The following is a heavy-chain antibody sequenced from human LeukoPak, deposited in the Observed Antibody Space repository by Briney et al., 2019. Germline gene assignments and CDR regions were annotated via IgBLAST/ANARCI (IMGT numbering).Heavy chain of an antibody. Sequence: PGGSLRLSCATSGFNSYRYTIHWVRQAPGKGLEWVSLAGWAGGTTFYSDSVRGRFTSSRDSGRKSVYLQMNSLTTDDTAFYFCAKELDTMFFDYWGQGALVTVSS. CDR3: AKELDTMFFDY. V-gene: IGHV3-43*01. CDR1: GFNSYRYT. D-gene: IGHD3-10*02. J-gene: IGHJ4*02. CDR2: AGWAGGTT.